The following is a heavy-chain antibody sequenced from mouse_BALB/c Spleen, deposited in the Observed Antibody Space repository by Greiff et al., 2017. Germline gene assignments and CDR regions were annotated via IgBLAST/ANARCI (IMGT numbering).Heavy chain of an antibody. J-gene: IGHJ4*01. Sequence: EVQLQQSGAELVRPGALVKLSCKASGFNIKDYYMHWVKQRPEQGLEWIGWIDPENGNTIYDPKFQGKASITADTSSNTAYLQLSSLTSEDTAVYYCAPYDGYYAMDYWGQGTSVTVSS. D-gene: IGHD2-3*01. V-gene: IGHV14-1*02. CDR2: IDPENGNT. CDR3: APYDGYYAMDY. CDR1: GFNIKDYY.